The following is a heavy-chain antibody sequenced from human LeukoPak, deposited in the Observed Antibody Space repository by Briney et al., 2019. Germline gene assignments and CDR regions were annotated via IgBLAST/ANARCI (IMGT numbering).Heavy chain of an antibody. CDR3: ARVLRYCSGGNCYSGGLGYMDV. CDR2: IKQNGREK. J-gene: IGHJ6*03. D-gene: IGHD2-15*01. CDR1: GFTFSSYW. Sequence: GALRLSFSASGFTFSSYWMSWVRPAPGKGLEGVANIKQNGREKYYVDSVKGRFTISRGNAKNSLYLQMNSLRAEDTAVYYCARVLRYCSGGNCYSGGLGYMDVWGKGTTVTISS. V-gene: IGHV3-7*03.